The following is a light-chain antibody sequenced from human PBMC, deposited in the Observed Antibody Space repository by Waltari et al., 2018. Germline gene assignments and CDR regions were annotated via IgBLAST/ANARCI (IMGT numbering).Light chain of an antibody. V-gene: IGKV1-5*03. J-gene: IGKJ2*01. CDR2: KAS. Sequence: DIQITQFPSTLSASVAYRVTVTCRTSQSISSWLAWYQQKPGKAPKLLIYKASSLESGVPTRFIGSGSGTEFTLTISSLQPDDFATYYCPQYNSYSHTFGQGTKLEIK. CDR3: PQYNSYSHT. CDR1: QSISSW.